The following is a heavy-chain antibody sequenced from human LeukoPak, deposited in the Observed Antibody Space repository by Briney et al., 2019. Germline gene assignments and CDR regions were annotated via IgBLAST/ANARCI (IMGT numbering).Heavy chain of an antibody. CDR3: TRAPPGMTMMTDY. CDR2: VSTNDGNT. D-gene: IGHD3-22*01. Sequence: ASVRVSCKASGYTFTNYHIAWVRQAPGQGLEWMGWVSTNDGNTVYAQRLQGRVTMTTDTSTSVAYMELRSLTSDDTAVYYCTRAPPGMTMMTDYWGQGTLVTVSS. J-gene: IGHJ4*02. CDR1: GYTFTNYH. V-gene: IGHV1-18*01.